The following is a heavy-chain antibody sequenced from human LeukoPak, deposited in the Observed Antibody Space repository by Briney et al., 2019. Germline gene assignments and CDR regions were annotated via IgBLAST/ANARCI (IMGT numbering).Heavy chain of an antibody. V-gene: IGHV3-23*01. CDR2: ISGSGGST. CDR1: GFTFSIYA. J-gene: IGHJ4*02. Sequence: PGGSLRLSCAASGFTFSIYAMSWVRQAPGKGLEWVSAISGSGGSTYYADSVKGRFTISRDNSKSTLYLQMNSLRAEDTAVYYCARVLGGSGSYSYFDYWGQGTLVTVSS. D-gene: IGHD3-10*01. CDR3: ARVLGGSGSYSYFDY.